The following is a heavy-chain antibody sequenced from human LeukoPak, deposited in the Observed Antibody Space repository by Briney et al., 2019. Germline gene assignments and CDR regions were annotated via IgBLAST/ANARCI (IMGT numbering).Heavy chain of an antibody. CDR3: ARDLGLRYFDY. CDR2: ISSDSSAI. D-gene: IGHD3-9*01. Sequence: PGGSLRFSCAASGFTFSSYSMNWVRQTPGKGLEWVSYISSDSSAIYYADSVKGRFTISRDKAKNSLYLQMNSLRAEDTAVYFCARDLGLRYFDYWGQGILVTVSS. J-gene: IGHJ4*02. CDR1: GFTFSSYS. V-gene: IGHV3-48*01.